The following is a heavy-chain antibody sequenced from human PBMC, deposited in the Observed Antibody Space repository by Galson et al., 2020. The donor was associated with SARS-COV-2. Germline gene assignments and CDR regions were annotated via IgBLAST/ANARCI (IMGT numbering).Heavy chain of an antibody. CDR1: EYVFDNYW. Sequence: HGESLKISCKGSEYVFDNYWIAWVRQMPGKGLEWMGIIYPGDSDTRYSPSFQGQVTISADKSISTAYLQWSSLRASDSAVYYCARRSLYHSRESTESFHYGGHGTLVIVSS. CDR3: ARRSLYHSRESTESFHY. D-gene: IGHD3-10*01. CDR2: IYPGDSDT. V-gene: IGHV5-51*01. J-gene: IGHJ4*01.